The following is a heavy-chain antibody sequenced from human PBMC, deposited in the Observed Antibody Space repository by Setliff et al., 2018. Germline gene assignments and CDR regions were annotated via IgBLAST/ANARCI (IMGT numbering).Heavy chain of an antibody. CDR3: ARGGTFRYFDY. CDR2: VYYSGTA. D-gene: IGHD5-12*01. CDR1: GYTFTGYY. V-gene: IGHV4-59*01. Sequence: SCKASGYTFTGYYMHWVRQPPGKGLEWIGYVYYSGTAYYNPSLKSRVTVIVDTSKNQFSLRLSSVTAADTAVYYCARGGTFRYFDYWGQGTPVTVSS. J-gene: IGHJ4*02.